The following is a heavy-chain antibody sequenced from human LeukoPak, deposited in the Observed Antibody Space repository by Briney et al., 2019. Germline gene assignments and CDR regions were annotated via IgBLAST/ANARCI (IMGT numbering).Heavy chain of an antibody. CDR2: ISRNGDTT. CDR3: VKALTDDAFDI. CDR1: GFTFSTFP. J-gene: IGHJ3*02. V-gene: IGHV3-64D*06. Sequence: GGSLRPSCSASGFTFSTFPMHWVRQVPGKGLEYFSAISRNGDTTYYADSVKGRFTISRDNSKNTLYLQMSSLRPEDTAVYYCVKALTDDAFDIWGQGTMVTVSS.